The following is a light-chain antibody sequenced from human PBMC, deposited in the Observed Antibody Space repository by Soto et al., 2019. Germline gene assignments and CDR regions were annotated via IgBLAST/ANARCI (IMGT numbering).Light chain of an antibody. J-gene: IGKJ5*01. Sequence: EVVLTQSPDTLSLPPGERATLSCRASQSISSYLAWYQQKPGQAPRLLIYDASSRATGIPDRFSGRGFGTDFTLTISRLEPEDFAVYYCQQRSNWPITFGQGTRLEIK. CDR2: DAS. V-gene: IGKV3-11*01. CDR1: QSISSY. CDR3: QQRSNWPIT.